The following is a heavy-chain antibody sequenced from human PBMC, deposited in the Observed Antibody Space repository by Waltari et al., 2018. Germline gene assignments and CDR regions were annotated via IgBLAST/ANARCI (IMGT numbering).Heavy chain of an antibody. CDR1: GGSFSGYY. CDR2: INHSGST. J-gene: IGHJ4*02. Sequence: QVQLQQWGAGLLKPSETLSLTCAVYGGSFSGYYWSWIRQPPGKGLEWIGEINHSGSTNYNPSLKSRVTISVDTSKNQFSLKLSSVTAADTAVYYCARMRGSSSPDYWGQGTLVTVSS. V-gene: IGHV4-34*01. CDR3: ARMRGSSSPDY. D-gene: IGHD6-13*01.